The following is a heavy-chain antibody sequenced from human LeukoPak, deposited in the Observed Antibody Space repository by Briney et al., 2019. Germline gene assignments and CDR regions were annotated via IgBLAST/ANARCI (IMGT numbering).Heavy chain of an antibody. J-gene: IGHJ6*02. D-gene: IGHD3-10*01. V-gene: IGHV3-30*03. Sequence: GRSLRLSCAASGSTFSSYGMHWVRQAPGKGLEWVAVISHDGSNKYYADSVKGRFTISRDNSKNTLYLQMNSLRAEDTAVYYCARDRRLLWFGEPYATDVWGQGTTVTVSS. CDR3: ARDRRLLWFGEPYATDV. CDR2: ISHDGSNK. CDR1: GSTFSSYG.